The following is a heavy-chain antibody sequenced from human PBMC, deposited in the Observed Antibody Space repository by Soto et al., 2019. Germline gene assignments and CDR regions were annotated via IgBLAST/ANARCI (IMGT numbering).Heavy chain of an antibody. CDR2: ISYDGYIK. D-gene: IGHD3-10*01. J-gene: IGHJ6*02. Sequence: QVQLVESGGGVVQPGRSLRLSCAASGFAFSNHAMHWVRQAPGKGLDWVAVISYDGYIKDYADSAKGRFTISRDNSKNTLYLQMNSLRPEDTAVYYCVNAYGEGNYYYNGLDVWGQGTTVTVSS. CDR3: VNAYGEGNYYYNGLDV. CDR1: GFAFSNHA. V-gene: IGHV3-30-3*01.